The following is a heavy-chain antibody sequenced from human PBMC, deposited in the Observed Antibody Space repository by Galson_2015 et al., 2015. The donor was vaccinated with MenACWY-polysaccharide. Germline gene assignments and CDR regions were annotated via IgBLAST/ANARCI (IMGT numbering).Heavy chain of an antibody. D-gene: IGHD6-6*01. V-gene: IGHV3-74*01. Sequence: SLRLSCAASGFTFSSSWMHWVRQAPGKGLVWVSRLLSDGSSTSYADSVRGRFTISRDNAKNMLHLQMNGLRGEDTAVYYCTRGRQYSANYGGDLGQGTLVTVSS. CDR2: LLSDGSST. J-gene: IGHJ4*02. CDR1: GFTFSSSW. CDR3: TRGRQYSANYGGD.